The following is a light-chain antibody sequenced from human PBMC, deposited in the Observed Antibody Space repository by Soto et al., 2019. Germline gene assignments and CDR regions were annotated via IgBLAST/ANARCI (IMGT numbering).Light chain of an antibody. CDR2: GAS. V-gene: IGKV3-15*01. CDR3: QQYNNWPPWT. Sequence: ERVMRQSPATMSVSPGERATLSCRASQSVSRNSAWYQQKPGQAPRLLIYGASTRATGIPARFSGSGSGTEFTLTISSLQSEDFAVYYCQQYNNWPPWTFGQGTKVENK. J-gene: IGKJ1*01. CDR1: QSVSRN.